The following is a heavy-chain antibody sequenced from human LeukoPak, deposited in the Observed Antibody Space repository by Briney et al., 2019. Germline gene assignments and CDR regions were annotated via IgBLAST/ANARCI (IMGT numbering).Heavy chain of an antibody. CDR1: GFTFDDYA. J-gene: IGHJ4*02. D-gene: IGHD1-1*01. CDR3: AKGRVRQFDAFDY. CDR2: ISGSGVTT. V-gene: IGHV3-23*01. Sequence: GGSLRLSCAASGFTFDDYAMHWVRQAPGKGLEWVSSISGSGVTTYYADSVKGRFTISRDNSKNTLYLQMNSLRAEDTAVYYCAKGRVRQFDAFDYWGQGTLVTVSS.